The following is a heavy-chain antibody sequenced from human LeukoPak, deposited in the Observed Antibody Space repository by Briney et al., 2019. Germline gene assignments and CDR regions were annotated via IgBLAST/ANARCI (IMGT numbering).Heavy chain of an antibody. CDR2: MYLSGTT. J-gene: IGHJ4*02. V-gene: IGHV4-4*02. CDR1: GDSINSLDL. CDR3: AGLVGRYSSGLYYYYFDY. Sequence: SETLSLTCTVSGDSINSLDLWSWVRQPPGKGLEWIGEMYLSGTTHSNPSVKSRVTISIDKSKNQFFLNLSSVTAADTAVYYCAGLVGRYSSGLYYYYFDYWGQGSLVTVSS. D-gene: IGHD3-22*01.